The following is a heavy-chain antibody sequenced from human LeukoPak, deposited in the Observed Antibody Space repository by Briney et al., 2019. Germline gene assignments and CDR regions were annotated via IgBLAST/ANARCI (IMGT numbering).Heavy chain of an antibody. Sequence: GGSLRLSCAASGFTFSSYAMSWVRQAPGKGLEWVSAISGSGGSTYYADSVKGRFTISRDNSKNTLYLQMNSLRLNDTALYYCARDATVGAAYFDLWGQGVQVTVSS. CDR2: ISGSGGST. V-gene: IGHV3-23*01. D-gene: IGHD2-15*01. CDR1: GFTFSSYA. CDR3: ARDATVGAAYFDL. J-gene: IGHJ5*02.